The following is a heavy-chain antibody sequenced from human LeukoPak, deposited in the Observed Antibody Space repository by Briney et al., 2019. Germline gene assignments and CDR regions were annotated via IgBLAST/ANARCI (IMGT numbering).Heavy chain of an antibody. D-gene: IGHD2-15*01. CDR1: GFTFSSYA. Sequence: GGSLRLSCAASGFTFSSYAMSWVRQAPGKGLEWVSNISGSGGSTYYADSVKGRFTISRDNSKNTLYLQMNSLRAEDTAVYYCAGYCSGGACYLGDAFDIWGQGTMVTVSS. J-gene: IGHJ3*02. CDR3: AGYCSGGACYLGDAFDI. V-gene: IGHV3-23*01. CDR2: ISGSGGST.